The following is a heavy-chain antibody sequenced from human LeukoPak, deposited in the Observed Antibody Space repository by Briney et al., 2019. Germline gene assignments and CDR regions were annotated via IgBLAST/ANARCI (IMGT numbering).Heavy chain of an antibody. CDR3: ARARYGKGYCSSTSCRDGWFDP. D-gene: IGHD2-2*01. J-gene: IGHJ5*02. V-gene: IGHV4-34*01. CDR2: INHSGST. CDR1: GGSFSGYY. Sequence: SETLSLTCAVYGGSFSGYYWSWIRQPPGKGLEWIGEINHSGSTNYNPSLKSRVTIAVDTSKNQFSLKLSSVTAADTAVYYCARARYGKGYCSSTSCRDGWFDPWGQGTLVTVSS.